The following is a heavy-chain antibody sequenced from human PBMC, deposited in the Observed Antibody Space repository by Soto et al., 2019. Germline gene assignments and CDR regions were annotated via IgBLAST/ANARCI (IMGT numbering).Heavy chain of an antibody. V-gene: IGHV4-30-2*02. CDR1: GGSINSGDYS. J-gene: IGHJ6*02. CDR3: ARRAMVTNYYYGMDV. Sequence: SETLSLTCTVSGGSINSGDYSWTWIRQPPGKGLEWIGYIYHTGTTYYNMSLKSRVTISVDTSKNQFSLKLSSVTAADTAVYYCARRAMVTNYYYGMDVWGQGTTVTVSS. CDR2: IYHTGTT. D-gene: IGHD5-18*01.